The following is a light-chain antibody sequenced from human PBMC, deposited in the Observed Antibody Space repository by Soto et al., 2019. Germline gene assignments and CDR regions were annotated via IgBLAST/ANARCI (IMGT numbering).Light chain of an antibody. CDR1: QSVSSN. Sequence: EIVMTQSPVTLSVSPGERVTLSCRASQSVSSNLAWYQQKPGQAPRLLIFGASSRATGIPARFSGSGSGTEFNLTISSLQSEDFAVYFCQQYDDWLRLTFGGGTKVDIK. CDR3: QQYDDWLRLT. J-gene: IGKJ4*01. CDR2: GAS. V-gene: IGKV3D-15*01.